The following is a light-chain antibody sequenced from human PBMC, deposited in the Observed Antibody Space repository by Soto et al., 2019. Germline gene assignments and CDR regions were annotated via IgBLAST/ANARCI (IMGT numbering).Light chain of an antibody. CDR2: GNS. V-gene: IGLV1-40*01. CDR3: QSYDSSLGGWV. J-gene: IGLJ3*02. CDR1: SSNIGAGYD. Sequence: QSVLTQPPSVSGAPGQRVTISCTGSSSNIGAGYDVHWYQQLPGTAPKLLIYGNSNRPSGVPDRFSGSKSGTSASLAITGLQAEDEADYYCQSYDSSLGGWVFVGGTKLTVL.